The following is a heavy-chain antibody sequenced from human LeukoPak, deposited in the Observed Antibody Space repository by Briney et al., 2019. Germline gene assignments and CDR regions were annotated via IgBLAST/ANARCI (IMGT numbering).Heavy chain of an antibody. CDR2: IYYSGST. CDR3: ARGNYDFWSGTTNYYFDS. D-gene: IGHD3-3*01. CDR1: GGSISSGGYY. V-gene: IGHV4-31*03. J-gene: IGHJ4*02. Sequence: SETLSLTCTVSGGSISSGGYYWSWIRQRPGKGLEWIGYIYYSGSTYYNPSLKSRVTISVDTSKNQFSLKLSSVTAADTAVYYCARGNYDFWSGTTNYYFDSWGQGTLVTVSS.